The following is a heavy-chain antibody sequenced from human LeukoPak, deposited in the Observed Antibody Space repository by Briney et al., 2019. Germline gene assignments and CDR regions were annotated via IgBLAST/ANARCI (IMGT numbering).Heavy chain of an antibody. J-gene: IGHJ4*02. D-gene: IGHD3-22*01. V-gene: IGHV4-34*01. CDR2: INHSGST. CDR3: AKVLFPESTMIVVVNDY. CDR1: GGSFSGYY. Sequence: SETLSLTCAVYGGSFSGYYWSWIRQPPGKGLEWIGEINHSGSTNYNPSLKSRVTISVDTSKNQFSLKLSSVTAADTAVYYCAKVLFPESTMIVVVNDYWGQGTLVTVSS.